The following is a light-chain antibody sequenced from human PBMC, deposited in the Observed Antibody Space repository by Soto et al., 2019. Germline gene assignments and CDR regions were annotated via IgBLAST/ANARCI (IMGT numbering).Light chain of an antibody. Sequence: NFMLTQPHSVSESPGKTVTISCTGSSGSFASHYVQWYQQRPGSAPTTVIYENNQRPSGVPGRFSASIDSSSNSASLTISGLKTEDEADYYCQSYDSSNQVFGGGTKLTVL. J-gene: IGLJ3*02. CDR2: ENN. CDR3: QSYDSSNQV. CDR1: SGSFASHY. V-gene: IGLV6-57*02.